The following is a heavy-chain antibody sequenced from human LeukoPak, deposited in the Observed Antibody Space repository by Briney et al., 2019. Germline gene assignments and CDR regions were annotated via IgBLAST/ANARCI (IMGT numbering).Heavy chain of an antibody. Sequence: SETLSLTCTVSGGSISSSSYYWGWIRQPPGKGLEWIGNIFYSGDTYYNPALKSRVTMSVDTSKNQFSLKLRSVTAADTAVYYCARQWGSGWYGEKYYYYGMDVWGQGTTVTVSS. J-gene: IGHJ6*02. CDR3: ARQWGSGWYGEKYYYYGMDV. CDR1: GGSISSSSYY. V-gene: IGHV4-39*01. D-gene: IGHD6-19*01. CDR2: IFYSGDT.